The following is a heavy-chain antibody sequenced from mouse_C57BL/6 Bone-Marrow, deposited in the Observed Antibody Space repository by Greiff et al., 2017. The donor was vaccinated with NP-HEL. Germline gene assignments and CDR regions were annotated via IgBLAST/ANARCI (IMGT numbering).Heavy chain of an antibody. CDR1: GYSFTDYN. CDR2: INPNYGTT. D-gene: IGHD1-1*01. J-gene: IGHJ1*03. V-gene: IGHV1-39*01. Sequence: VQLQQSGPELVKPGASVKISCKASGYSFTDYNMNWVKQSTGKSLEWIGVINPNYGTTSYNQKFKGKATLTVDQSSSTAYMQLNSLTSEDSAVYYGARSDYCSSYGYFDVWGTGTTVTVSS. CDR3: ARSDYCSSYGYFDV.